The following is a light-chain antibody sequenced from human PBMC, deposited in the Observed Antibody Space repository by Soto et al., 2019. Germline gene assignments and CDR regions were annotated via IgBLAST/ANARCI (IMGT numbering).Light chain of an antibody. V-gene: IGKV3-20*01. CDR1: QSVSSSY. J-gene: IGKJ2*01. CDR2: GAT. Sequence: EIVLTQSPGTLSLSPGERATLSCRASQSVSSSYLAWYQQKPGQAPRLLIYGATSRATGIPDRFSGSGSGTDFNLTISRLEPEAFAVYYCQHYGSSYTFGQGTKLEIK. CDR3: QHYGSSYT.